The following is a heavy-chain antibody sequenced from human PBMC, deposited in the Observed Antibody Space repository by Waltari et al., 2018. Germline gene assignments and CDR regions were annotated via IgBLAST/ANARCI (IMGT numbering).Heavy chain of an antibody. V-gene: IGHV3-23*01. CDR2: ISGSGKDT. CDR1: GFSFSTYG. D-gene: IGHD6-13*01. J-gene: IGHJ4*02. CDR3: AKDLRASAGPY. Sequence: EVQLLESGGGLVQPGGSLRLSCVGTGFSFSTYGMTWVRQAPGKGLEWVSAISGSGKDTYYADFVKGRFTMSRDNSKNTLYLHMKNVRVDDTAIYYCAKDLRASAGPYWGQGTLVTVSS.